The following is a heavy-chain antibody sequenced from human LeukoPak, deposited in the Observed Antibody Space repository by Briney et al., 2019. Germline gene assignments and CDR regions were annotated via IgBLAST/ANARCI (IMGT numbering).Heavy chain of an antibody. D-gene: IGHD1-14*01. CDR2: ISASGFST. CDR3: AKPAKTDYADY. Sequence: GGSLRLPCEASGFSFSTYAMNWVRQAPGKGLEWVSVISASGFSTYYADSVKGRFTISRDNSKNTLYLQMNSLRAEDTALYYCAKPAKTDYADYWGQGTLVTVSS. V-gene: IGHV3-23*01. CDR1: GFSFSTYA. J-gene: IGHJ4*02.